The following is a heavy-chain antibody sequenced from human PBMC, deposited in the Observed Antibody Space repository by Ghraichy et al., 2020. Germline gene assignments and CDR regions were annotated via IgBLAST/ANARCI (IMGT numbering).Heavy chain of an antibody. Sequence: SLNISCAASGFTFSTYSMNWVRQAPGKGLEWVSYISNGGTTIYYTDSVKGRFTISRDNAKNSLYLQMNSLRDEDTAVYYCAGELQNWIDPWGQGTLVTVSS. CDR1: GFTFSTYS. V-gene: IGHV3-48*02. J-gene: IGHJ5*02. D-gene: IGHD4-11*01. CDR3: AGELQNWIDP. CDR2: ISNGGTTI.